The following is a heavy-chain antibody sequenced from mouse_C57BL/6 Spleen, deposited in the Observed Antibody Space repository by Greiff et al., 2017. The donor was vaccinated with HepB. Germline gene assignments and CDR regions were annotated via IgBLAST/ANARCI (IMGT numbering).Heavy chain of an antibody. Sequence: EVKLVESGGGLVKPGGSLKLSCAASGFTFSSYAMSWVSQTPEKRLEWVATISDGGSYTYYPDNVKGRFTISRDNAKNNLYLQMSHLKSEDTAMYYCARETPSYYGSSFAYWGQGTLVTVSA. CDR2: ISDGGSYT. CDR1: GFTFSSYA. D-gene: IGHD1-1*01. J-gene: IGHJ3*01. CDR3: ARETPSYYGSSFAY. V-gene: IGHV5-4*01.